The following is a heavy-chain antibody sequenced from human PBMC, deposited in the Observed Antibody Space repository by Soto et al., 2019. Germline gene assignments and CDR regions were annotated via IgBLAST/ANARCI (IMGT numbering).Heavy chain of an antibody. CDR3: DRGQVVAAQH. CDR1: GGSISSGGYS. Sequence: QLQLQESGSGLVKPSQTLSLTCAVSGGSISSGGYSWSWIRQPPGKGLEWIGYIYHSGSTYYNPSLXRXAXIXXDRSKNQFSLKLSSVTAAATAVYYCDRGQVVAAQHWGQGPLVTVSS. J-gene: IGHJ4*02. V-gene: IGHV4-30-2*01. D-gene: IGHD2-15*01. CDR2: IYHSGST.